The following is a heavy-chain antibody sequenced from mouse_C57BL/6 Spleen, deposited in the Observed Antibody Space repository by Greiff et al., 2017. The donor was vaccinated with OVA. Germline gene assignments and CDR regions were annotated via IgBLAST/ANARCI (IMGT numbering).Heavy chain of an antibody. Sequence: VQLQQSDAELVKPGASVKISCKVSGYTFTDHTIHWMKQRPEQGLEWIGYIYPRDGSTKYNEKFKGKATLTADKSSSTAYTQLNSLTSEDSAVYFCAAIYYDYSYAMDYWGQGTSVTVSS. CDR3: AAIYYDYSYAMDY. CDR2: IYPRDGST. J-gene: IGHJ4*01. CDR1: GYTFTDHT. V-gene: IGHV1-78*01. D-gene: IGHD2-4*01.